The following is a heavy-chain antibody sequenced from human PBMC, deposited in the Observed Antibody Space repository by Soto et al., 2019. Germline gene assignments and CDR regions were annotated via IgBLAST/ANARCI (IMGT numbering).Heavy chain of an antibody. V-gene: IGHV3-23*01. CDR2: ISGTGGGT. CDR3: ARHPPPVYYYDSSCYYGYFQH. Sequence: PGGSLRLSCAASGFTFWTYAMSWVRQAAGKGVEWGAVISGTGGGTSYADSVKGRFTISRDNSKNRLYLQMNSLGVEDTAVYDYARHPPPVYYYDSSCYYGYFQHWRQGNPVTVSS. CDR1: GFTFWTYA. D-gene: IGHD3-22*01. J-gene: IGHJ1*01.